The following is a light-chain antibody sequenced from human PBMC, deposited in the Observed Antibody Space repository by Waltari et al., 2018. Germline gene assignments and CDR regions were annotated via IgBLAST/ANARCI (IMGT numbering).Light chain of an antibody. CDR2: NNN. V-gene: IGLV1-44*01. CDR1: SSNVGPNY. CDR3: AAWDDSLNAWM. Sequence: SVLTQPPSTSGTPGQRVTISCSGSSSNVGPNYVSWYQQLPGTAPTLLIYNNNRRPSGVPDRFAGSKSGTSASLAISGLQSEDEADYYCAAWDDSLNAWMFGGGTKLTVL. J-gene: IGLJ3*02.